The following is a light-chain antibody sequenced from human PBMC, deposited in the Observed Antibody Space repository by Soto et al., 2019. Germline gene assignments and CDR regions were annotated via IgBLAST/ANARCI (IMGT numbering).Light chain of an antibody. CDR1: SSDVGGYIS. J-gene: IGLJ1*01. Sequence: QSALTQPASVSGSPGQSITISCTGTSSDVGGYISVSWYRQDPGKAPKLIIYDVTYRPSGVSNRFSGSKSGNTASLTISGLQSEDEADYHCSSFTSSITYVFGTGTKVT. V-gene: IGLV2-14*01. CDR3: SSFTSSITYV. CDR2: DVT.